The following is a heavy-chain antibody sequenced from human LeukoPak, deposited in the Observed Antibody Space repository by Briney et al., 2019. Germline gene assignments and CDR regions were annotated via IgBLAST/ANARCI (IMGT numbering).Heavy chain of an antibody. V-gene: IGHV1-2*02. J-gene: IGHJ4*02. CDR3: ARERGDSSGYYSGYFDY. Sequence: ASVEVSCKASGYTFTGYYMHWVRQAPGQGLEWMGWINPNSGGTNYAQKFQGRVTMTRDTSISTAYMELSRLRSDDTAVYYCARERGDSSGYYSGYFDYWGQGTLVTVSS. CDR2: INPNSGGT. CDR1: GYTFTGYY. D-gene: IGHD3-22*01.